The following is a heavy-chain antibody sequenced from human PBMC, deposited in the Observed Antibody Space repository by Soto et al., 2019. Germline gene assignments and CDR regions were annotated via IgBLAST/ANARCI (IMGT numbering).Heavy chain of an antibody. D-gene: IGHD3-22*01. Sequence: QVQLVQSGAEVKKPGSSVKVSCKASGGTFSSYTISWVRQAPGQGLEWMGRIIPILGIANYAQKFQGRVTITADKSPSTAYMELSSLRSEDTAVYYCAREHDSSVDYWGQGTLVTVSS. CDR2: IIPILGIA. V-gene: IGHV1-69*08. J-gene: IGHJ4*02. CDR3: AREHDSSVDY. CDR1: GGTFSSYT.